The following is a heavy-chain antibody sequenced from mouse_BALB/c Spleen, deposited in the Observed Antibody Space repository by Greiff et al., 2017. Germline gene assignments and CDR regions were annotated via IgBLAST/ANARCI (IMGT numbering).Heavy chain of an antibody. J-gene: IGHJ3*01. CDR1: GYAFSSSW. Sequence: VQLVESGPELVKPGASVKISCKASGYAFSSSWMNWVKQRPGQGLEWIGRIYPGDGDTNYNGKFKGKATLTADKSSSTAYMQLSSLTSVDSAVYFCARSGDYAWFAYWGQGTLVTVSA. CDR3: ARSGDYAWFAY. V-gene: IGHV1-82*01. D-gene: IGHD2-4*01. CDR2: IYPGDGDT.